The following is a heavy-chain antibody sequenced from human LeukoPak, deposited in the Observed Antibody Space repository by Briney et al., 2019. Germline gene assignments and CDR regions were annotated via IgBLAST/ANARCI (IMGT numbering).Heavy chain of an antibody. CDR3: ARSRGDYERGYFDY. CDR2: IYSGGST. Sequence: PGGSLRLSCAASGFTFSSYWMSWVRQAPGKGLEWVSVIYSGGSTYYADSVKGRFTISRDNSKNSLYLQMNSLRAEDTAVYYCARSRGDYERGYFDYWGQGTLVTVSS. V-gene: IGHV3-66*01. D-gene: IGHD4-17*01. CDR1: GFTFSSYW. J-gene: IGHJ4*02.